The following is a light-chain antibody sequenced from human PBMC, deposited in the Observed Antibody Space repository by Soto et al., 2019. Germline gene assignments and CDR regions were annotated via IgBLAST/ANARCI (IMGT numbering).Light chain of an antibody. Sequence: QSALTQPASVSGSPGQSITISCTGTSSDVGDYNFVSWYQHHPGKAPKLVIFDVTYRPSGVSNRFSGSKSGNTASLTISGLQAEDEADYYCSSYTSSSSVVFGGGTKLTVL. V-gene: IGLV2-14*03. CDR3: SSYTSSSSVV. J-gene: IGLJ2*01. CDR1: SSDVGDYNF. CDR2: DVT.